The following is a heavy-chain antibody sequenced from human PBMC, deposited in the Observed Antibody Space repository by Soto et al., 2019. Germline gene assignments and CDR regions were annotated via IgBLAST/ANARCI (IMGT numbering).Heavy chain of an antibody. J-gene: IGHJ4*02. V-gene: IGHV3-23*01. CDR3: ATDRSQGATTWNVY. CDR2: ISGSGVSK. D-gene: IGHD1-26*01. Sequence: GGSLRLSCVVSGFIFSSSAMNWVRQAPGKGLEWVSTISGSGVSKYYADSVKGRFTISRDNSNNTVSLQMNSLRAEDAAVYYCATDRSQGATTWNVYWGQGTLVTVSS. CDR1: GFIFSSSA.